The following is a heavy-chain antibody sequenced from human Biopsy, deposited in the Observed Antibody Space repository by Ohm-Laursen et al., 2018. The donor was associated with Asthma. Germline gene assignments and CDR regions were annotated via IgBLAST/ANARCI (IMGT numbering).Heavy chain of an antibody. CDR2: IYYIGST. V-gene: IGHV4-30-4*01. J-gene: IGHJ4*02. Sequence: PSETLSLTCTVSGGSISSGAYYWSWVRQPPGKGLEWIGYIYYIGSTYYNPPLKSRVAISLDTSKNQFSLKLSSVTAADTAVYFCARRGGVRRYFDYWGQGTLVTVPS. CDR3: ARRGGVRRYFDY. CDR1: GGSISSGAYY. D-gene: IGHD3-16*01.